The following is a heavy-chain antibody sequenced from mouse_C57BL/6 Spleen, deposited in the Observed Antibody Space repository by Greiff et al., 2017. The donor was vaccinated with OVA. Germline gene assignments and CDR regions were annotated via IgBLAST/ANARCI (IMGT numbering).Heavy chain of an antibody. D-gene: IGHD2-4*01. Sequence: DVMLVESGGGLVQPGGSMKLSCVASGFTFSNYWMNWVRQSPEKGLEWVAQIRLKSDNYATHYAESVKGRFTISRDDSKSSVYLQMNNLRAEDTGIYYCTRMITRAMDYWGQGTSVTVSS. CDR1: GFTFSNYW. CDR2: IRLKSDNYAT. J-gene: IGHJ4*01. V-gene: IGHV6-3*01. CDR3: TRMITRAMDY.